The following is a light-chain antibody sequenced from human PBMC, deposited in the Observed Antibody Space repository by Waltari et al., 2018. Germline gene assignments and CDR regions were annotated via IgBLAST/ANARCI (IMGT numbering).Light chain of an antibody. CDR3: SSFTRATTLI. V-gene: IGLV2-14*03. J-gene: IGLJ2*01. Sequence: QSALTQPASVSGSPGQSIAISCTGTSSDVGGYNSVSWYQQHPGKVPKLVIYDVSNRPSGVSTRFSGSKSGNTSSLTISGIHADDEADYYCSSFTRATTLIFGGGTKLTVL. CDR1: SSDVGGYNS. CDR2: DVS.